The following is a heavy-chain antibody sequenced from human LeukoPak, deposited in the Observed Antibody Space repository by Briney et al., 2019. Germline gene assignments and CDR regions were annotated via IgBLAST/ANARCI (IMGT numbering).Heavy chain of an antibody. V-gene: IGHV4-34*01. CDR1: GGSFSGYY. Sequence: PSETLSLTCAVYGGSFSGYYWSWIRQPPGKGLEWIGEINHSGSTNYNPSLKSRVTISVDTSKNHFSLKLSSVTAADTAVYYCAREGYYYDTSGYYTHDYWGQGTLVTVSS. D-gene: IGHD3-22*01. J-gene: IGHJ4*02. CDR2: INHSGST. CDR3: AREGYYYDTSGYYTHDY.